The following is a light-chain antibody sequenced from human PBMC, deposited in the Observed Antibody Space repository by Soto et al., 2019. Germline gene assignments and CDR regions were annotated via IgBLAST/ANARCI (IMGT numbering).Light chain of an antibody. CDR3: MQDYNYPRT. CDR2: AAS. V-gene: IGKV1-6*01. CDR1: QGIRND. Sequence: AIQMTQSPSSLSASVGDRVTITCRASQGIRNDLGWYQQKPGNAPKVLIYAASTLQSGVPSRFSSSGSGTDFTLTITSLQPEDFATYYCMQDYNYPRTFGQGTKVEIK. J-gene: IGKJ1*01.